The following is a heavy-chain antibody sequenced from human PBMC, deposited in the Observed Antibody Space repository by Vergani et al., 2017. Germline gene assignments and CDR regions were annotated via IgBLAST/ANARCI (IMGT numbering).Heavy chain of an antibody. CDR2: INTNTGNP. V-gene: IGHV7-4-1*02. CDR3: ARSLWPALEGSDFQH. D-gene: IGHD3-10*01. CDR1: GGTFSSYA. J-gene: IGHJ1*01. Sequence: QVQLVQSGAEVKKPGSSVKVSCKASGGTFSSYAISWVRQAPGQGLEWMGWINTNTGNPTYAQGFTGRFVFSLDTSVSTAYLQISSLKAEDTAVYYCARSLWPALEGSDFQHWGQGTLVTVSS.